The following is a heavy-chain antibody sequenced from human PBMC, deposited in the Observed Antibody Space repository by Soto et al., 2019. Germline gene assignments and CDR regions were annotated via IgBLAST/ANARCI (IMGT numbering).Heavy chain of an antibody. D-gene: IGHD6-19*01. Sequence: GGSLRLSCAASGFTFSTYAMTWVRQAPGKGLEWVSAISGGGASTYYADSVKGRFSISRDNSKNTLYLQMKSLRAEDTAVYYCAKDSASAVAGPLDYWGQGTLVTVSS. CDR3: AKDSASAVAGPLDY. V-gene: IGHV3-23*01. J-gene: IGHJ4*02. CDR2: ISGGGAST. CDR1: GFTFSTYA.